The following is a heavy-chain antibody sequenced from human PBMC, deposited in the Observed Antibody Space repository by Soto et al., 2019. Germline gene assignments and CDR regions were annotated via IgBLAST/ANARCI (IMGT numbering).Heavy chain of an antibody. CDR2: TYYRSKWYN. V-gene: IGHV6-1*01. CDR3: ARVIGNSWLDS. J-gene: IGHJ5*01. Sequence: SQTLSLTCAISGDSVSTNSATSDWIRQSPSRGLEWLGRTYYRSKWYNDYAVSVKGRITINPDTSNNQLSLQLNSVTPDDTAVYYCARVIGNSWLDSWGQGNLVTVSS. CDR1: GDSVSTNSAT.